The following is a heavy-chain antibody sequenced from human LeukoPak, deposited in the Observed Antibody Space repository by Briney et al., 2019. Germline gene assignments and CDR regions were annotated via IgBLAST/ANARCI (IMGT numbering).Heavy chain of an antibody. CDR2: ISYDGSTI. D-gene: IGHD1-26*01. CDR1: GFTFSSYG. V-gene: IGHV3-30*19. CDR3: AKGVGSTGSYFDY. J-gene: IGHJ4*02. Sequence: PGRSLRLSCAASGFTFSSYGMHWVRQAPGKGLEWVAVISYDGSTIYYADSVKGRFTISRDNSKDTLYLQMNSLRADDTAVYYCAKGVGSTGSYFDYWGQGTLVTVSS.